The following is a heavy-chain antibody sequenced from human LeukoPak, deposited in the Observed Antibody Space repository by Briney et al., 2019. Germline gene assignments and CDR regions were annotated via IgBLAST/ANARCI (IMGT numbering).Heavy chain of an antibody. Sequence: PSETLSLTCTVSGGSISSYYWSWIRQPPGKGLEWIGEINHSGSTNYNPSLKSRVTISVDTSKNQFSLKLSSVTAADTAVYYCARHGDYEGGYYYYYMDVWGKGTTVTISS. J-gene: IGHJ6*03. D-gene: IGHD2-21*02. CDR2: INHSGST. V-gene: IGHV4-34*01. CDR1: GGSISSYY. CDR3: ARHGDYEGGYYYYYMDV.